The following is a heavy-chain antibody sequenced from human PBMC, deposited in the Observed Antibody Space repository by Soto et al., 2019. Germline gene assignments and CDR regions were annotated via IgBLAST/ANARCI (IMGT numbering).Heavy chain of an antibody. CDR3: AREGLAGTIGLYYYYGMDV. CDR1: GGSISSYY. J-gene: IGHJ6*02. D-gene: IGHD1-7*01. V-gene: IGHV4-59*01. Sequence: QVQLQESGPGLVKPSETLSLTCTVSGGSISSYYWSWIRQPPGKGLEWIGYIYYSGSTNYNPSLTRRVTITVDTSKNQFSLKLSSVTAAGTAVYYCAREGLAGTIGLYYYYGMDVWGQGTTVTVSS. CDR2: IYYSGST.